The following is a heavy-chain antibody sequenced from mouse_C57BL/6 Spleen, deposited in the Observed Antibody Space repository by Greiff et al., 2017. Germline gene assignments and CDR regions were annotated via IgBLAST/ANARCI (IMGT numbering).Heavy chain of an antibody. J-gene: IGHJ2*01. CDR3: ARRGSYYYGSSYFDY. Sequence: QVQLQQPGAELVTPGASVQLSCKASGYTFTRYWMQWVKQRPGQGLEWIGEIDPSDSYTNSNHKFKGKATLTVDTSSSTAYMQLSSLTSEDSAVYDWARRGSYYYGSSYFDYWGQGTTLTVAS. V-gene: IGHV1-50*01. D-gene: IGHD1-1*01. CDR2: IDPSDSYT. CDR1: GYTFTRYW.